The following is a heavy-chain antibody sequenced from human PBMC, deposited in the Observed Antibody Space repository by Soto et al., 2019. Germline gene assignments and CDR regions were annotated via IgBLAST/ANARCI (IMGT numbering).Heavy chain of an antibody. V-gene: IGHV1-3*01. CDR1: GYTFTSYG. CDR3: ARDPNDSSAYYHHYYYGMDV. J-gene: IGHJ6*02. D-gene: IGHD3-22*01. CDR2: INAGNGNT. Sequence: ASVKVSCKASGYTFTSYGIHWVRQAPGQRLEWTGWINAGNGNTKYSEKFQGRVTITRDTSASTAYLELSSLRSEDTAAYYCARDPNDSSAYYHHYYYGMDVWGQGTTVTVSS.